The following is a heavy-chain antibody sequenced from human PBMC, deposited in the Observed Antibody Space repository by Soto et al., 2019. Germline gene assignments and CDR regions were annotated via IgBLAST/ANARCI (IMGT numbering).Heavy chain of an antibody. CDR2: LIPVFGTA. CDR3: ARDNDYVKAFEI. Sequence: QVQLVQSGAEVKKPGSSLKVSCKASGYTFGTYGISWVRQAPGQGLEWLGGLIPVFGTADYAQKFQGRVTITADPSTSTAYQELSSLRSEEPAVYYFARDNDYVKAFEIWGRGTMVTVSS. D-gene: IGHD4-17*01. V-gene: IGHV1-69*01. CDR1: GYTFGTYG. J-gene: IGHJ3*02.